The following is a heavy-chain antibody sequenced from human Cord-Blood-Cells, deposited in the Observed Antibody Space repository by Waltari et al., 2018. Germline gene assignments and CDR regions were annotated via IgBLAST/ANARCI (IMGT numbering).Heavy chain of an antibody. CDR1: GGSISSSSYY. V-gene: IGHV4-39*01. J-gene: IGHJ4*02. Sequence: QLQLQESGPGLVKPSETLSLTCTVSGGSISSSSYYWGWLRQPTGKGLEWIGSISYSGSTYYNPSLKSRVTISVDTSKNQFSLKLSSVTAADTAVYYCARHSTGAFDYWGQGTLVTVSS. CDR2: ISYSGST. CDR3: ARHSTGAFDY. D-gene: IGHD7-27*01.